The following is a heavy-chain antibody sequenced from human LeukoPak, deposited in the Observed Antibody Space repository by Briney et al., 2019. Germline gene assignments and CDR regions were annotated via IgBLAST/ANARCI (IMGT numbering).Heavy chain of an antibody. CDR2: ITSNGVST. D-gene: IGHD1-1*01. CDR3: AMNCNCDH. CDR1: GFTFSNYA. V-gene: IGHV3-64D*09. Sequence: GGFLRFSCSASGFTFSNYALAWFRQAPGKGLEYVSVITSNGVSTYYADSVKGRFTISRHNSKSTLYLQMSSLRAEDTARNYCAMNCNCDHWGQGTLVTVSS. J-gene: IGHJ4*02.